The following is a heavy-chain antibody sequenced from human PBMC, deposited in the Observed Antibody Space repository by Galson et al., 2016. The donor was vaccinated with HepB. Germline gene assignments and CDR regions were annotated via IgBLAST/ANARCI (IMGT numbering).Heavy chain of an antibody. D-gene: IGHD6-13*01. V-gene: IGHV3-64*04. CDR3: ARDALLIAAAGIGYYYYYGMDV. CDR1: GFTSGDA. CDR2: ISTNGRST. J-gene: IGHJ6*02. Sequence: SLRLSCAASGFTSGDAMHWVRQAPGKGLEYVSTISTNGRSTYYVDSVRGRFTISRDNAKNSLYLQMNSLRDEDTAVYYCARDALLIAAAGIGYYYYYGMDVRGQGTTVTVSS.